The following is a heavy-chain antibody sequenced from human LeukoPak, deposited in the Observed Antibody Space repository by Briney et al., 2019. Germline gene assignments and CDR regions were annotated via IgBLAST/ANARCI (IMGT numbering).Heavy chain of an antibody. V-gene: IGHV3-7*01. J-gene: IGHJ5*02. CDR2: IKEDGSQK. Sequence: GGSLRLSCAASGFIFSDYWMSWVRQSPGKGLEWVANIKEDGSQKYYVDSVRGRFTISRDNAKNSLFLQMDSLRAEDTAVYYCARELYSSSSRWFDPWGQGTLVTVSS. D-gene: IGHD6-6*01. CDR3: ARELYSSSSRWFDP. CDR1: GFIFSDYW.